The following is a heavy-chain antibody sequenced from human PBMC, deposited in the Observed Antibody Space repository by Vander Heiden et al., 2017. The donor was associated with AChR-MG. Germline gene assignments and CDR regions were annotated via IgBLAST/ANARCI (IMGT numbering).Heavy chain of an antibody. CDR2: ISDDGSSK. Sequence: QVQLVESGGGVVQPGKSLTLSRTTSGFAFRRFAVHWVRQAPGKGLEWVAVISDDGSSKYYADSVKGRCTISRDNSKKAVDLQMNSLRAEDSAVYYCARDRLTATTSFDYWGQGTLVTVSS. CDR3: ARDRLTATTSFDY. J-gene: IGHJ4*02. CDR1: GFAFRRFA. V-gene: IGHV3-30-3*01. D-gene: IGHD4-17*01.